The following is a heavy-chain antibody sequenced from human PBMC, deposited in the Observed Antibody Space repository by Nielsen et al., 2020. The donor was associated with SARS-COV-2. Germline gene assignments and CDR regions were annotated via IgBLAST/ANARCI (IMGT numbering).Heavy chain of an antibody. D-gene: IGHD6-19*01. CDR2: IHYTGNT. V-gene: IGHV4-59*08. Sequence: SETLSLTCTVSGGSISGYYWNWIRQPPGKGLKWIGNIHYTGNTYYTPSLESRITISIDASKNQFSLKVRSVTAADTAVYYCARATGDGSTWSEFFHPWGQGTLVIVSS. CDR1: GGSISGYY. CDR3: ARATGDGSTWSEFFHP. J-gene: IGHJ1*01.